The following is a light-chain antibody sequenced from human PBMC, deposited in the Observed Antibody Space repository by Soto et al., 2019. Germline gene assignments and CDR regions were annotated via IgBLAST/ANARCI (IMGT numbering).Light chain of an antibody. CDR1: QSVSSSY. V-gene: IGKV3-20*01. CDR3: QQYGSSPPWT. J-gene: IGKJ1*01. CDR2: GAS. Sequence: EIVLTQSPGTLSLSPGERATLSCRASQSVSSSYLAWYQQKPGQAPRLLIYGASSRATGIPDRFSGSGSGPYFTLTISRLEPEDFAVYYCQQYGSSPPWTFGQGTKVEIK.